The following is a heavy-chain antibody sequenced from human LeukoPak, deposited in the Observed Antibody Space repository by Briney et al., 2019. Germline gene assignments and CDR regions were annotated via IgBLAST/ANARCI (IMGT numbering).Heavy chain of an antibody. D-gene: IGHD5-18*01. Sequence: GGSLRLSCAASEFNVSNYWMHLIRQAPGTGPMWVSRINGDGSDTKYADSVKGRLTISRDNAKNTLYLHMNSLRAEDTALYWCARWDTGMAAFDLWGQGTLVTVSS. CDR3: ARWDTGMAAFDL. J-gene: IGHJ4*02. CDR1: EFNVSNYW. V-gene: IGHV3-74*03. CDR2: INGDGSDT.